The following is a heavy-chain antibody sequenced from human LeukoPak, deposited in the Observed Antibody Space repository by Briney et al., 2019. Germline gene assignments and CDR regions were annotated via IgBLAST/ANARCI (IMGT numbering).Heavy chain of an antibody. D-gene: IGHD4-23*01. CDR3: ARDWVYGGNRAFDI. Sequence: GGSLRLSCAASGFTFSSYSMNWVRQAPGKGLEWVSSISSGSYIYYSEAVKGRFTISRDNAKNSLYLQMNSLRAEDTAVYYCARDWVYGGNRAFDIWGQGTMVTVSS. CDR1: GFTFSSYS. J-gene: IGHJ3*02. CDR2: ISSGSYI. V-gene: IGHV3-21*01.